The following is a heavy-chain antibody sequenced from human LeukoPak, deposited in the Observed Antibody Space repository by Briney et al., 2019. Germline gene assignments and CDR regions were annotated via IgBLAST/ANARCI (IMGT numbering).Heavy chain of an antibody. Sequence: GGSLRLSCAASGFXFSSYAISWVRQAPGKGLEWVSAISGSGGSTYYADSVKGRFTISRDNSKNTLYLQMNSQRAEDTAVYYCAKDLSYSDCCDYWGQGTLVTVSS. V-gene: IGHV3-23*01. CDR1: GFXFSSYA. CDR2: ISGSGGST. D-gene: IGHD2-21*01. J-gene: IGHJ4*02. CDR3: AKDLSYSDCCDY.